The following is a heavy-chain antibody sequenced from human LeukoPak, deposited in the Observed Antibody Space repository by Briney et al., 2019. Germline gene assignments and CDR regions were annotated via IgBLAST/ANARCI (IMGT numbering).Heavy chain of an antibody. CDR3: ARDYGDYGDLNWFDP. Sequence: GASVKASCKASGYTFTGYYMHWVRQAPGQGLEWMGWINPNSGGTNYAQKFQGRVTMTRDTSISTAYMELSRLRSDDTAVYYCARDYGDYGDLNWFDPWGQGTLATVSS. D-gene: IGHD4-17*01. V-gene: IGHV1-2*02. J-gene: IGHJ5*02. CDR2: INPNSGGT. CDR1: GYTFTGYY.